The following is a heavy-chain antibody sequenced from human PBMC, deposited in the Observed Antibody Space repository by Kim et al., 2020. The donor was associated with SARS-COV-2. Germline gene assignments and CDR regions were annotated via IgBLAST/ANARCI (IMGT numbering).Heavy chain of an antibody. D-gene: IGHD2-15*01. CDR3: AKGRYPDNYYMDV. J-gene: IGHJ6*03. CDR1: GISFSSYA. Sequence: GGSLRLSCAASGISFSSYALNWVRQGPGKGLEWVSGISGSAGSRYYADSVKGRFTISRDNSKNTLYLQMNTLRAEDTAVYYCAKGRYPDNYYMDVWGKGTTVTVSS. V-gene: IGHV3-23*01. CDR2: ISGSAGSR.